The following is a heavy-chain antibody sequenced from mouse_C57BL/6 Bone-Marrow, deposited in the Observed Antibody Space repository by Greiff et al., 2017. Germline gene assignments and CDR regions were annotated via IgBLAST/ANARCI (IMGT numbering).Heavy chain of an antibody. CDR3: ARGEGWLLWYVDV. D-gene: IGHD2-3*01. V-gene: IGHV1-55*01. CDR1: GYTFTSYW. CDR2: IYPGSGST. J-gene: IGHJ1*03. Sequence: VQLQQPGAELVKPGASVKMSCKASGYTFTSYWITWVKQRPGQGLEWIGDIYPGSGSTNYNEKFKSKATLTVDPSSSTAYMQLSSLTSEDSAVYYCARGEGWLLWYVDVWGTGTTVTVSS.